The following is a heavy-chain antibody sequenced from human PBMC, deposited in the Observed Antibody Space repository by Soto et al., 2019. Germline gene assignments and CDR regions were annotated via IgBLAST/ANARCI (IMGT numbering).Heavy chain of an antibody. CDR2: IYYSGST. CDR1: GGSISSYY. V-gene: IGHV4-59*01. CDR3: AIVYGSGSHYTPPVF. Sequence: SETLSLTCTVSGGSISSYYWSWIRQPPGKGLEWIGYIYYSGSTNYNPSLKSRVTISVDTSKNQFSLKLSSVTAADTAVYYCAIVYGSGSHYTPPVFWGQGTLVTLFS. J-gene: IGHJ4*02. D-gene: IGHD3-10*01.